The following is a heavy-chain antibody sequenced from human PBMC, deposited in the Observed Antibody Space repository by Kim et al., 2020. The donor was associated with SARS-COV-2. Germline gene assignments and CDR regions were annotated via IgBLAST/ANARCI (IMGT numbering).Heavy chain of an antibody. Sequence: GGSLRLSCAASGFSFSDYAMNWVRQAPGKRLEWVSVISDTGDHTKYADSVRGRFTISRDNSKNTLYLQMNSLGGDDTAIYYCAKGRIRPEYTDFGVVLTGLCGPWGQGTLVTVP. V-gene: IGHV3-23*01. J-gene: IGHJ5*02. CDR3: AKGRIRPEYTDFGVVLTGLCGP. CDR1: GFSFSDYA. CDR2: ISDTGDHT. D-gene: IGHD3-3*01.